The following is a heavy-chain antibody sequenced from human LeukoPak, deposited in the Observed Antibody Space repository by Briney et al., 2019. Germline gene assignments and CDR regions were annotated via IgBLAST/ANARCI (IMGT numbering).Heavy chain of an antibody. D-gene: IGHD3-10*01. CDR3: AASGSFYRLDY. CDR1: GFTFSSYA. CDR2: ISDSGSSK. Sequence: PGGSLRLSCAASGFTFSSYAMSWVRQAPGKGLEWVSSISDSGSSKYYAYSVKGRFTISRDNSKNTLYLQMNRLTAEDTAVYYCAASGSFYRLDYWGQGTLVTVSS. J-gene: IGHJ4*02. V-gene: IGHV3-23*01.